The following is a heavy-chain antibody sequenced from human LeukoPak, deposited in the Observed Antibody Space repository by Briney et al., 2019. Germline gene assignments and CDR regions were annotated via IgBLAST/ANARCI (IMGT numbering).Heavy chain of an antibody. J-gene: IGHJ4*02. CDR3: ARRASSLYYYDSSGPRGVYFDY. CDR2: ISWNSGSI. D-gene: IGHD3-22*01. CDR1: GFTFDDYA. V-gene: IGHV3-9*01. Sequence: GGSLRLSCAASGFTFDDYAMHWVRQAPGKGLEWVSGISWNSGSIGYADSVKGRFTISRDNAKNSLYLQMNSLRAEDTAVYYCARRASSLYYYDSSGPRGVYFDYWGQGTLVTVSS.